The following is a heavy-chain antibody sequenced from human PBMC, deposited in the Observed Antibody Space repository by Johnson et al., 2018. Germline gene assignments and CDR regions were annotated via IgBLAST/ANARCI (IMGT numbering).Heavy chain of an antibody. V-gene: IGHV3-23*04. J-gene: IGHJ6*03. D-gene: IGHD6-13*01. CDR2: ISGSGGST. CDR3: AREGEEAAAGTLDYYYSYMDV. Sequence: EVQLVESGGGLVQPGGSLRLSCAASGFTFSSYAMSWVRQAPGKGLEWVSAISGSGGSTYYADYVKGRFTTSRDNAKNSLYLQMNDRRAEDTAVYYCAREGEEAAAGTLDYYYSYMDVWGKGTTVTFSS. CDR1: GFTFSSYA.